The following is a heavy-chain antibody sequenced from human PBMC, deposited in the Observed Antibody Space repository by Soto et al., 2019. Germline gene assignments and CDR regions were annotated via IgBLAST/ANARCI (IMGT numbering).Heavy chain of an antibody. J-gene: IGHJ4*02. CDR1: GLYIKTGGYY. CDR2: IYYSGTT. Sequence: SETLSLTCTVSGLYIKTGGYYWTWIRQHPERGLEWIGYIYYSGTTYFNPSLESRISMSVDLSMNQFSMRLTSVTDADTAVYYCVTNRGYGFYYFDSWGQGAQVTVSS. D-gene: IGHD5-12*01. CDR3: VTNRGYGFYYFDS. V-gene: IGHV4-31*03.